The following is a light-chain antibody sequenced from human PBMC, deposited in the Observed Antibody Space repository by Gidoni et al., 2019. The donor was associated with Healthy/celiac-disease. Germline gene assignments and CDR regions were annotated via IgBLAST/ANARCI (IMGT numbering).Light chain of an antibody. V-gene: IGKV3-20*01. CDR3: QQFESSPT. CDR1: QSVSSSS. Sequence: EIVLTQYPGTQSLSPWERATRSCRASQSVSSSSIVWYQQKPGQTPRLVIYGASSRATGIPDRFSGSGSGTDFTLTISRLEPEDFAVYYCQQFESSPTFGGGTRVEMK. J-gene: IGKJ4*01. CDR2: GAS.